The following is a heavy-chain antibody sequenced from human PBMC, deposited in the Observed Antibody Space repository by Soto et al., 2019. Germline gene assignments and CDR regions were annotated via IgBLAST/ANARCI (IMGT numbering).Heavy chain of an antibody. CDR1: GFSVSSKY. CDR3: VQTTGWPGCDF. Sequence: EVQLVESGGGLIQPGGSLRLSCAASGFSVSSKYMTWVRQAPGKGLEWVSVIYGGGTTYYADSVKGRFTISRDNSKNTWYLQMNSLRAEDTAVYYCVQTTGWPGCDFGGQGTLVTVSS. V-gene: IGHV3-53*01. J-gene: IGHJ4*02. D-gene: IGHD6-19*01. CDR2: IYGGGTT.